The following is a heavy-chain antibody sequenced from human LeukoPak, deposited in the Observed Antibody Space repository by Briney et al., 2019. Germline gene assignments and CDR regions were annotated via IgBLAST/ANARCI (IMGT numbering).Heavy chain of an antibody. Sequence: PSETLSLTCAVYGGSFSGYCWSWIRQPPGKGLEWIGEINHSGSTNYNPSLKSRVAISVDTSKNQFSLKLSSVTAADTAVYYCARGPPYYYDSSGYYGYWGQGTLVTVSS. CDR3: ARGPPYYYDSSGYYGY. CDR1: GGSFSGYC. CDR2: INHSGST. D-gene: IGHD3-22*01. J-gene: IGHJ4*02. V-gene: IGHV4-34*01.